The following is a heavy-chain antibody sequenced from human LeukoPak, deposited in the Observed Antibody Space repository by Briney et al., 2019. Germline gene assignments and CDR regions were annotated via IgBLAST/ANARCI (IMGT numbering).Heavy chain of an antibody. Sequence: GGSLRLSCAASGFTFSSYWMSWVRQAPGKGLEWVANIKQDGSEKYYVDSVKGRFTISRDNAKNSLYLQMNSLRAEDTAVYYCARERGKAVAGKVLDYWGQGTLVTVSS. CDR1: GFTFSSYW. CDR3: ARERGKAVAGKVLDY. D-gene: IGHD6-19*01. CDR2: IKQDGSEK. J-gene: IGHJ4*02. V-gene: IGHV3-7*01.